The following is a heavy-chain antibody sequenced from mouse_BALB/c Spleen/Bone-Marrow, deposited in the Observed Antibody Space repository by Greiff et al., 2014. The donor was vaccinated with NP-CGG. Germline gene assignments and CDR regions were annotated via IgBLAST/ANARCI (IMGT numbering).Heavy chain of an antibody. CDR1: GYTFTSYY. V-gene: IGHV1S81*02. CDR3: TRRSLLSDYYSMGY. CDR2: INPSNGGT. J-gene: IGHJ4*01. D-gene: IGHD2-10*01. Sequence: QVQLQQSGAELVKPGASVKLSCKASGYTFTSYYLYWVKQGPGQGLEWIGEINPSNGGTNFNERFKSKASRTVDKSSSTAYMQLNSLTSEDSAVYYCTRRSLLSDYYSMGYWGQGTSVTVSS.